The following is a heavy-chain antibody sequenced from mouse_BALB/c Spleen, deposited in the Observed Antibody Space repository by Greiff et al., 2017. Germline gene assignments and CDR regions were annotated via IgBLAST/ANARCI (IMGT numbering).Heavy chain of an antibody. D-gene: IGHD2-4*01. CDR3: ARKGSYDYDGAWFAY. CDR1: GFTFSSYA. V-gene: IGHV5-6-5*01. J-gene: IGHJ3*01. CDR2: FSSGGST. Sequence: EVKLMESGGGLVKPGGSLKLSCAASGFTFSSYAMSWVRQTPEKRLEWVASFSSGGSTYYPDSVKGRFTISRDNARNILYLQMSSLRSEDTAMYYCARKGSYDYDGAWFAYWGQGTLVTVSA.